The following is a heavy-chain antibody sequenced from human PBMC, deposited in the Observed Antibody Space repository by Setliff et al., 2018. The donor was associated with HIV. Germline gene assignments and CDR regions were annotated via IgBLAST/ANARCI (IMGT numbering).Heavy chain of an antibody. CDR3: AKDSGDYNFWTTYRSNHFDY. D-gene: IGHD3-3*01. J-gene: IGHJ4*02. CDR1: GFTFNNHA. Sequence: GGSLRLSCAASGFTFNNHAMSWVRQAPGKGLEWVSAISGSGDNIYYADSVKGRFTFSRDNSKNTLYLQMNSLRAEDTAVYYCAKDSGDYNFWTTYRSNHFDYWGQGALVTVSS. CDR2: ISGSGDNI. V-gene: IGHV3-23*01.